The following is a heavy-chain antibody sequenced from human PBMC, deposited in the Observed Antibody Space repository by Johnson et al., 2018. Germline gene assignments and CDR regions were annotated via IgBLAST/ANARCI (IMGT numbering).Heavy chain of an antibody. V-gene: IGHV4-34*01. D-gene: IGHD7-27*01. Sequence: QVQLQQWGAGLLKPSETLSLTCAVYGGSFSGYYWSWIRQPPGKGLEWIGEINHSGSTNYNPSLKSRVTIPVDTSKNQFPLKLSSVTAADTAGSYCAVPRWGSGAFDIWGQGTMVTVSS. CDR3: AVPRWGSGAFDI. CDR1: GGSFSGYY. CDR2: INHSGST. J-gene: IGHJ3*02.